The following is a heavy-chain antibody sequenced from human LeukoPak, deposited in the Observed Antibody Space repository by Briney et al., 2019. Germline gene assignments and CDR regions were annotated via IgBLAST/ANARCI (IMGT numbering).Heavy chain of an antibody. CDR3: ANEYYDILTGYTRFFDP. CDR1: GYTFTNYG. J-gene: IGHJ5*02. D-gene: IGHD3-9*01. CDR2: ISADNGNT. V-gene: IGHV1-18*01. Sequence: ASVKVSCKASGYTFTNYGISWVRQAPGQGLEWMGWISADNGNTYYTQNFQGRVSMTTDTSTSTAYMEVRSLRSDDTAVYYCANEYYDILTGYTRFFDPWGQGTLVTVSS.